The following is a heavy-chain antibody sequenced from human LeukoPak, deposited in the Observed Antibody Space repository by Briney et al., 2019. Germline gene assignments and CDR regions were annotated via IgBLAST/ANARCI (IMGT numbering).Heavy chain of an antibody. Sequence: SETLSLTCTVSGGSISSYYWSWIRQPPGKGLEWIGYIYYSGSTNYSPSLKSRVTISVDTSKNQFSPKLSSVTAADTAVYYCASAPYYDFWSGYYTNWYFDLWGRGTLVTVSS. J-gene: IGHJ2*01. CDR2: IYYSGST. V-gene: IGHV4-59*01. D-gene: IGHD3-3*01. CDR3: ASAPYYDFWSGYYTNWYFDL. CDR1: GGSISSYY.